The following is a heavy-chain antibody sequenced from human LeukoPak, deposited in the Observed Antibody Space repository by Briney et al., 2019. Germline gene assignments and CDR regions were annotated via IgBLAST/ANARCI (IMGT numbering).Heavy chain of an antibody. D-gene: IGHD3-3*01. CDR2: ISYDGSNK. J-gene: IGHJ3*02. CDR3: ARVGLGITIFGVVKNAFDI. Sequence: GGSLRLSCAASGFTFSSYAMHWVRQAPGKGLEWVAVISYDGSNKYYADSVKGRFTISRDNSKNTLYLQMNSLRAEDTAVYYCARVGLGITIFGVVKNAFDIWGQGTMVTVSS. V-gene: IGHV3-30-3*01. CDR1: GFTFSSYA.